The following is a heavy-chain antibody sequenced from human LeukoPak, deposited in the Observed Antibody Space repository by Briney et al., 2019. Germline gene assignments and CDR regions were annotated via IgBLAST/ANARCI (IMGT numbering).Heavy chain of an antibody. D-gene: IGHD3-22*01. Sequence: SETLSLTCTVSGGSISSGGYYWSWIRQPPGKGLEWIGYIYHSGSTYYNPSLKSRVTISVDRSKNQFSLKLSSVTAADTAVYYCARGDYYDSSGYNFDYWGQGTLVTVSS. CDR3: ARGDYYDSSGYNFDY. CDR1: GGSISSGGYY. CDR2: IYHSGST. V-gene: IGHV4-30-2*01. J-gene: IGHJ4*02.